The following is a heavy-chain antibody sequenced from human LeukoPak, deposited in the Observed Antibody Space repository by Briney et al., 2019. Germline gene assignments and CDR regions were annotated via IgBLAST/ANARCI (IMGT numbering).Heavy chain of an antibody. CDR3: AKDKFSYYGSGSYFDH. Sequence: GGSLRLSCAASGFTFSSYWMHWVRQAPGKGLVWVSRINSDGSSTSYADSVKGRFTISRDNAKNTLYLQMNSLRAEDTAVYYCAKDKFSYYGSGSYFDHWGQRTLVTVSS. J-gene: IGHJ4*02. D-gene: IGHD3-10*01. V-gene: IGHV3-74*01. CDR1: GFTFSSYW. CDR2: INSDGSST.